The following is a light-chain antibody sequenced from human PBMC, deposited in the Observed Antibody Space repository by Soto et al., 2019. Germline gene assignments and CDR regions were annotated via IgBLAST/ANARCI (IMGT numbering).Light chain of an antibody. J-gene: IGLJ1*01. V-gene: IGLV1-44*01. CDR3: SAWDASLNGYV. Sequence: QSVLTQPPSASGTPGQRVTISCSGSSSKIGKKTENWYQQLQGTAPKLLIKRNYQRPSGVPKRLSNSKSGTSASLAIRGLQSEDEADYYCSAWDASLNGYVFGTGTKVTVL. CDR1: SSKIGKKT. CDR2: RNY.